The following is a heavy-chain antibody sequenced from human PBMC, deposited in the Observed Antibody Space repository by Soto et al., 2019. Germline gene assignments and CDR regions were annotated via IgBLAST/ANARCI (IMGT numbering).Heavy chain of an antibody. J-gene: IGHJ4*02. Sequence: QVQLVQSGAEEKKPGASVKVPCKASGYTFINYAIHWVRQAPGQRLEWMGWINAGNGDTKYSQKFQGRVTITRDTSANTAYMELSGLRSEGTAVYYCARGGAGYYFDYWGQGTLVTVSS. D-gene: IGHD2-15*01. CDR3: ARGGAGYYFDY. CDR1: GYTFINYA. CDR2: INAGNGDT. V-gene: IGHV1-3*05.